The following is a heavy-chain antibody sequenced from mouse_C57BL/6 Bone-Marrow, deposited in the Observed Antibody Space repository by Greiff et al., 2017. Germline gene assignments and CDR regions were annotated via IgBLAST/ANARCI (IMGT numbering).Heavy chain of an antibody. J-gene: IGHJ1*03. D-gene: IGHD2-5*01. Sequence: EVKLVESGGGLVQPGGSLKLSCAASGFTFSDYYMYWVRQTPEKRLEGVAYISNGGGSTYYPDTVKGRFTISRDNAKNTLYLQMRRLKSEDTAMYYCASHYYSNYDGYFDVWGTGTTVTVSS. CDR3: ASHYYSNYDGYFDV. CDR2: ISNGGGST. V-gene: IGHV5-12*01. CDR1: GFTFSDYY.